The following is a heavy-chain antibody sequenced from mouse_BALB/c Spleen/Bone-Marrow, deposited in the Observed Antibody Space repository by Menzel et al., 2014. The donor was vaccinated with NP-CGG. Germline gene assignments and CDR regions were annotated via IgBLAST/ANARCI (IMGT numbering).Heavy chain of an antibody. J-gene: IGHJ2*01. CDR2: IRNKANGYTT. CDR1: GFTFTDYY. V-gene: IGHV7-3*02. D-gene: IGHD1-1*01. CDR3: ARDAGYFYGSSFDY. Sequence: EVKVVDSGGGLVQPGGSLRLSCATSGFTFTDYYMSWVRQPPGKALEWLGFIRNKANGYTTEYSASVKGRFTISRGNSQSILYLQMNTLRAEGSATYYCARDAGYFYGSSFDYWGQGTTLTVSS.